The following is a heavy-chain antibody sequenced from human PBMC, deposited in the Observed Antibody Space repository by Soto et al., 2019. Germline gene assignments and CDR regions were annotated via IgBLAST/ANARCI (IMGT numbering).Heavy chain of an antibody. Sequence: VGSLRLSCAASGFTFGTYAMHWVRQAPGKGLEWVAVISYDGSSKYNADSVKGRFTISRDNSKNTLFLQMNSLRAEDTALYYCESPQATSTDIDYWGQGTLATVSS. CDR3: ESPQATSTDIDY. J-gene: IGHJ4*02. CDR1: GFTFGTYA. V-gene: IGHV3-30-3*01. CDR2: ISYDGSSK.